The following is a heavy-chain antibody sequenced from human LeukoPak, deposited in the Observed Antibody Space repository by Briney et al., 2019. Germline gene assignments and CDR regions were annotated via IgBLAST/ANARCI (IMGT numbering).Heavy chain of an antibody. CDR3: ARDSSSWYA. V-gene: IGHV3-7*01. CDR2: IKQDGSEK. CDR1: GFSVGTNY. D-gene: IGHD6-13*01. J-gene: IGHJ5*02. Sequence: SGGSLRLSCAASGFSVGTNYMTWVRQAPGKGLEWVANIKQDGSEKYYVDSVKGRFSVSRDNAKNSLYLQMNSLRAEDTAVYYCARDSSSWYAWGQGTLVTVSS.